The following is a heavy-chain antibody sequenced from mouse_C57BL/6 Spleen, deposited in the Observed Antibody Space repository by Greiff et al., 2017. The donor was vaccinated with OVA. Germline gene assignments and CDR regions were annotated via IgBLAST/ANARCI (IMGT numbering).Heavy chain of an antibody. V-gene: IGHV1-82*01. Sequence: QVQLQQSGPELVKPGASVKISCKASGYAFSSSWMNWVKQRPGKGLEWIGRIYPGDGDTNYNGKFKGKATLTADKSSSTAYMQLSSLTSEDSAVYFCAGSNYVDYAMDYWGQGTSGTVSS. CDR1: GYAFSSSW. D-gene: IGHD2-5*01. J-gene: IGHJ4*01. CDR3: AGSNYVDYAMDY. CDR2: IYPGDGDT.